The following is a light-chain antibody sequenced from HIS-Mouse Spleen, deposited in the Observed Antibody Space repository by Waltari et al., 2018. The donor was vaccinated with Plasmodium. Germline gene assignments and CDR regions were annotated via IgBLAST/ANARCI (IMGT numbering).Light chain of an antibody. CDR2: AAS. CDR1: QSISSY. J-gene: IGKJ3*01. Sequence: DIQMTQSPSSLSASVGDRVTITCRASQSISSYVNWYQQKPGKAPKLLIYAASRLQSGVPSRFSGSGSGTDFTLTISSLQPEDFATYYCQQYNNWSFTFGPGTKVDIK. CDR3: QQYNNWSFT. V-gene: IGKV1-39*01.